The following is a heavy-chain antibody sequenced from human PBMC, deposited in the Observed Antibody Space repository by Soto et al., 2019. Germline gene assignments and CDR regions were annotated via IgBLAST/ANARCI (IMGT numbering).Heavy chain of an antibody. J-gene: IGHJ6*02. CDR1: GYTFTSYG. V-gene: IGHV1-18*01. CDR2: ISAYNGNT. D-gene: IGHD6-13*01. Sequence: GASVKVSCKASGYTFTSYGISWVRQAPGQGLEWMGWISAYNGNTNYAQKLQGRVTMTTDTSTSTAYMELRSLRSDDTAVYYCARSGSSWYYYYGMDVWGQGTTVTVSS. CDR3: ARSGSSWYYYYGMDV.